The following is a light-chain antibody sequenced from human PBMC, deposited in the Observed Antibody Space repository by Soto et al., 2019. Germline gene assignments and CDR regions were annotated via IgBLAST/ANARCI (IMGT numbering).Light chain of an antibody. CDR2: EVS. CDR3: SSYTSSTFDG. J-gene: IGLJ1*01. CDR1: SSDVGGYNY. V-gene: IGLV2-14*01. Sequence: QSVLTQPASVSGSPGQSITISCTGTSSDVGGYNYVSWYQQHPGKAPKLMIYEVSNRPSGVSNRSSGSKSGNTASLTISGLQAEDEADYYCSSYTSSTFDGFGTGTKVTVL.